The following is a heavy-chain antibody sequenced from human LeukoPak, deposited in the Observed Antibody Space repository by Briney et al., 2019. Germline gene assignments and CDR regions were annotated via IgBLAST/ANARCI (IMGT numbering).Heavy chain of an antibody. Sequence: SETLSLTCAVFGGSLSDYYWSWIRQPPGKGLEWIGEINHSGITNYNPSLKSRVTISVDTSKNQFSLKLSSVTAADTSVYYCASDTAAGTGWGQGTLVTVSS. V-gene: IGHV4-34*01. CDR1: GGSLSDYY. D-gene: IGHD6-13*01. J-gene: IGHJ4*02. CDR2: INHSGIT. CDR3: ASDTAAGTG.